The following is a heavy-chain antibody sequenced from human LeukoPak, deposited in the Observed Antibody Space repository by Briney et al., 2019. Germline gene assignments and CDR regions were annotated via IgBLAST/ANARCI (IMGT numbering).Heavy chain of an antibody. D-gene: IGHD3-10*01. CDR1: GYTFNTYG. CDR2: ISAYNGNT. V-gene: IGHV1-18*01. Sequence: ASVKVSCKASGYTFNTYGISWVRQAPGQGLEWMGWISAYNGNTNYAQKLQGRVTMTTDTSTSTAYMELRSLRSDDTAVYYCARDIFAGTMVRGVYDAFDIWGQGTMVIVSS. J-gene: IGHJ3*02. CDR3: ARDIFAGTMVRGVYDAFDI.